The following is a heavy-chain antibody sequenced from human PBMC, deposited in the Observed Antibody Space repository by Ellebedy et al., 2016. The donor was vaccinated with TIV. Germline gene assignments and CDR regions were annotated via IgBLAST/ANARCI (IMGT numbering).Heavy chain of an antibody. Sequence: MPSETLSLTCTVSGASINDYYWSWIRQPPGKGLEWIGYIHYSGRTKYNPSLQSRVIISVETSKSQFSLKVSSVTAADTAVYYCARHSQGPGDDSAWDYWGQGSLVTVSS. CDR3: ARHSQGPGDDSAWDY. CDR1: GASINDYY. CDR2: IHYSGRT. J-gene: IGHJ4*02. V-gene: IGHV4-59*08. D-gene: IGHD3-10*01.